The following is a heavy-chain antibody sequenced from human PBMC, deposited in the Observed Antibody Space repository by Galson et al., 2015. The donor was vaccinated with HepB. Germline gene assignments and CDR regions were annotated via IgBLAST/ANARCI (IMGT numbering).Heavy chain of an antibody. CDR3: ARGRGYCSSTSCSDSFWFDP. J-gene: IGHJ5*02. V-gene: IGHV4-30-4*01. D-gene: IGHD2-2*01. CDR2: IYYSGST. CDR1: GGSISSGDYY. Sequence: TLSLTCTVSGGSISSGDYYWSWIRQPPGKGLEWIGYIYYSGSTYYNPSLKSRVTISVDASKNQFSLKLSSVTAADTAVYYCARGRGYCSSTSCSDSFWFDPWGQGTLVTVSS.